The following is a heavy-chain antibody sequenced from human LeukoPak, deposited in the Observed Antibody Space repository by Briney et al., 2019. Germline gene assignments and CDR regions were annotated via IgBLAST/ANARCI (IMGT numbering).Heavy chain of an antibody. J-gene: IGHJ4*02. CDR2: IKYDGSGK. Sequence: PGGSLRLSCTASGFTFGDYAMSWFRQAPGKGLEWVANIKYDGSGKYYVDSVKGRFTISRDDAKNSLYLEMNSLRAEDTAVYYCARDLFSGSYQEDFWGQGTLVTVSS. V-gene: IGHV3-7*01. CDR1: GFTFGDYA. D-gene: IGHD1-26*01. CDR3: ARDLFSGSYQEDF.